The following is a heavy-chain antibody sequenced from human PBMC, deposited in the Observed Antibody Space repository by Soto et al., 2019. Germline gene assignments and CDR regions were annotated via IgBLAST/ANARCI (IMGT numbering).Heavy chain of an antibody. V-gene: IGHV1-18*04. Sequence: QVQLVQSGAEVKKPGASVKVSCKASRYTFTSYGISWVRQAPGQGLEWMGWISAYNGNTNYAQKLQGRVTMTTDTSTSTAYIELRSPRSHDTAVYYCARWVGLYCSSTSCHGYYYYYGMDVWGQGTTVTVSS. CDR3: ARWVGLYCSSTSCHGYYYYYGMDV. CDR1: RYTFTSYG. J-gene: IGHJ6*02. D-gene: IGHD2-2*01. CDR2: ISAYNGNT.